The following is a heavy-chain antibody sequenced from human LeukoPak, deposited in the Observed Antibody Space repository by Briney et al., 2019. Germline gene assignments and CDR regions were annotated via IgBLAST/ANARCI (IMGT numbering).Heavy chain of an antibody. V-gene: IGHV4-59*01. D-gene: IGHD3-22*01. CDR3: ARGLTYYFDSSGYYVTDAFDI. Sequence: SETLSLTCTVSGGSINSYYWSWIRQPPGKGLEWIGYIYYSGSTNYNPSLKSRVPVSVDTSKNQFSLKLTSVTAADTAVYYCARGLTYYFDSSGYYVTDAFDIWGQGTMVTVSS. CDR1: GGSINSYY. CDR2: IYYSGST. J-gene: IGHJ3*02.